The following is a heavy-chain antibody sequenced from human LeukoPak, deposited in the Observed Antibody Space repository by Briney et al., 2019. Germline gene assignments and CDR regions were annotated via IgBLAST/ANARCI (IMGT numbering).Heavy chain of an antibody. Sequence: GGSLRLSCAAPGFTFSSYSMNWVRQAPGKGLEWVSSISSSSSYIYYADSVKGRFTISRDNAKNSLYLQMNSLGAEDTAVYYCARIKQWLLKSHAFDIWGQGTMVTVSS. CDR3: ARIKQWLLKSHAFDI. J-gene: IGHJ3*02. CDR1: GFTFSSYS. D-gene: IGHD6-19*01. V-gene: IGHV3-21*01. CDR2: ISSSSSYI.